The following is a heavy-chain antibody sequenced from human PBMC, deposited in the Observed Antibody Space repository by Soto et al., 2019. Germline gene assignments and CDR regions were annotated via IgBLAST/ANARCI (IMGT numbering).Heavy chain of an antibody. Sequence: ASVKVSWKGSGYTFSGYYLHWVRQAPGVGLEWMGWIDASSGATKYAQKYQGRNTMTRDTSISTAYMELSRLKSDETAEYFCARILRAQIGYYFALWGQGILVTVSS. J-gene: IGHJ4*02. D-gene: IGHD3-10*01. CDR1: GYTFSGYY. V-gene: IGHV1-2*02. CDR2: IDASSGAT. CDR3: ARILRAQIGYYFAL.